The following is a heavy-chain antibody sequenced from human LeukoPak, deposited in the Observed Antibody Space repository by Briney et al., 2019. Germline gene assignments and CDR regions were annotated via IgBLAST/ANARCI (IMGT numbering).Heavy chain of an antibody. D-gene: IGHD6-13*01. J-gene: IGHJ1*01. CDR1: GFTFDDYA. CDR3: AKDIDSSWYAEYFQH. Sequence: GGSLRLSCAASGFTFDDYAMHWVRQAPGKGLEWVSLISGDGGSTYSANSVKGRFTISRDNSKNTLYLQMNSLRTEDTALYYCAKDIDSSWYAEYFQHWGQGTLVTVSS. CDR2: ISGDGGST. V-gene: IGHV3-43*02.